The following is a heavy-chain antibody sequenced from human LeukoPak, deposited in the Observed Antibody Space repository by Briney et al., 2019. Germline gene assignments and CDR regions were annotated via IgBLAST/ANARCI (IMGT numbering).Heavy chain of an antibody. J-gene: IGHJ4*02. V-gene: IGHV5-51*01. CDR3: ARRGYSYGFDY. CDR1: GYSFSSYW. CDR2: IYPGDSDT. D-gene: IGHD5-18*01. Sequence: GESLKISCQASGYSFSSYWIGWVRQMPGKGLEWMGIIYPGDSDTRYSPSFQGQVTISADKSISTAYLQWSSLKASDTAMYYCARRGYSYGFDYWGQGTLVTVSS.